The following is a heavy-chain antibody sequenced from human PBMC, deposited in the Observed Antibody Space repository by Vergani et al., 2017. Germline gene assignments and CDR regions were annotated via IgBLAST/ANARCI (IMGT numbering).Heavy chain of an antibody. CDR1: GYTFTGYY. Sequence: QVQLVQSGAEVKKPGASVKVSCKASGYTFTGYYMHWVRQAPGQGLEWMGWINPNSGGTNYAQKFQGRVTMTRDTSISTAYMELSRLRSDDTAVYYCARSDSPGGYGSGSYYLNWFDPWGQGTLVTVSS. CDR3: ARSDSPGGYGSGSYYLNWFDP. J-gene: IGHJ5*02. V-gene: IGHV1-2*02. D-gene: IGHD3-10*01. CDR2: INPNSGGT.